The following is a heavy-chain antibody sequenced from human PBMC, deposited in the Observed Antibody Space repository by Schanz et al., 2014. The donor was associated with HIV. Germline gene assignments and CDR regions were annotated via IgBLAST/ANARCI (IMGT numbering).Heavy chain of an antibody. CDR1: GFTFGTKW. CDR2: ITPDGSVT. Sequence: EVQLVESGGGLVQPGGSLRLSCVASGFTFGTKWMYWVRQGPGKGLAWVSYITPDGSVTYADSVKGRFTISRDNAKNSLYLQMNSLRVEDTALFYCVSQGHTDEGNFELWGQGTTVTVSS. CDR3: VSQGHTDEGNFEL. J-gene: IGHJ3*01. V-gene: IGHV3-74*01.